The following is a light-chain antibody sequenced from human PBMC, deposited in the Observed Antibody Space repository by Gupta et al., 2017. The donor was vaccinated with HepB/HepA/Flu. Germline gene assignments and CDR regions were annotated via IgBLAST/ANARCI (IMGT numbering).Light chain of an antibody. CDR2: DAS. Sequence: EIVLTQSPATLSLSPGERATLSCRASQSVSSYLAWYQQKPGQAPRLLIYDASNRATGITARCSGSGAGTDLTLTISSREPEDFAVYYCQQRSNGPPSCSFGQGTKLEIK. CDR3: QQRSNGPPSCS. CDR1: QSVSSY. J-gene: IGKJ2*04. V-gene: IGKV3-11*01.